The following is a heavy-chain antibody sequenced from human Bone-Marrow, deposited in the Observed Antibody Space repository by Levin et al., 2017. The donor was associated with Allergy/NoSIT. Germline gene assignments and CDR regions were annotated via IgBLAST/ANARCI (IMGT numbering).Heavy chain of an antibody. CDR2: INPNSGGT. D-gene: IGHD3-10*01. CDR1: GYTFTGYY. Sequence: GESLKISCKASGYTFTGYYIHWVRQAPGQGLEWMGCINPNSGGTHYEQKFQGRVTMTRDTSISTAYMDLTRLTSDDTAVYYCAREGMTSGNFDKAFDYWGQGTLVTVSS. V-gene: IGHV1-2*02. J-gene: IGHJ4*02. CDR3: AREGMTSGNFDKAFDY.